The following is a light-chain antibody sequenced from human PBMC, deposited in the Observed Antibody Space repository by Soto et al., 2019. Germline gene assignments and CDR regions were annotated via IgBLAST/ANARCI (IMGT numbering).Light chain of an antibody. Sequence: ALLMTQSPSSFSASTGDRVAITCGASQGISSYLAWYQQKPGKAPKLLIYAASTLQSGVPSRFSGSGSGTDFTLTISCLQPEDFATYYCQQYYSYRITFGQGTRLEIK. CDR2: AAS. J-gene: IGKJ5*01. CDR1: QGISSY. CDR3: QQYYSYRIT. V-gene: IGKV1-8*01.